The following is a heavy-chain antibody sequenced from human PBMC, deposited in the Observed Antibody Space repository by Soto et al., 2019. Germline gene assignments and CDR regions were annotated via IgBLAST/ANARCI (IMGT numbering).Heavy chain of an antibody. CDR1: GGTFSTHA. V-gene: IGHV1-69*13. CDR3: ARGYCSGGNCYSGMNV. CDR2: IIPISGTT. J-gene: IGHJ6*02. D-gene: IGHD2-15*01. Sequence: SVKVSCKASGGTFSTHAIIWVRQAPGHGLEWMGGIIPISGTTYYTQKFQGRVTITADEPTSTAFMELSSLKSEDTAVFYCARGYCSGGNCYSGMNVWGQGTMVTVSS.